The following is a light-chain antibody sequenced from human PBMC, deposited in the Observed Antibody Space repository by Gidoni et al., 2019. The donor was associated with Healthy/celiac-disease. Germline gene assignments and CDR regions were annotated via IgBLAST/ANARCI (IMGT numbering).Light chain of an antibody. Sequence: EIVMTPSPATLSVSPGERATLSCRASQSVSSNLAWYQQKPGQAPRLLIYGASTRATGIPARCSGSGSGTEVTLTISSLQSEDCAVYYGQQYNNWPPYTLGQGTKLEIK. CDR1: QSVSSN. V-gene: IGKV3-15*01. CDR2: GAS. J-gene: IGKJ2*01. CDR3: QQYNNWPPYT.